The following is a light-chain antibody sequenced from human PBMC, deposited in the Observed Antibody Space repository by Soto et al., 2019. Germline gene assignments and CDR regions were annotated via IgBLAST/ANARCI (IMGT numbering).Light chain of an antibody. CDR1: QSVSSSY. J-gene: IGKJ1*01. V-gene: IGKV3D-20*02. Sequence: EIVLTQSPGTLSLSPGERATLYCSASQSVSSSYLAWYQQKPGQAPRLLIYGASSRATGIPDRFSGSGSGTDFTLTISSLEPEDFAVYYCQQRSNWLWTCGQGTKVDIK. CDR2: GAS. CDR3: QQRSNWLWT.